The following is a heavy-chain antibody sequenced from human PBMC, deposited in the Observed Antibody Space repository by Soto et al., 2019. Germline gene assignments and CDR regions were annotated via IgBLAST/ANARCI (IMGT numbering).Heavy chain of an antibody. Sequence: QVHLQQWGAGLLKPSETLSLTCAVYGGSVNGYYWNWIRQPPGKGLEWIGEINHTGGTHYNPSLTIRVTMSVDTSKNQFSLRLSSVTATDTAIYYCATRITVFGMLIPPFDPWGQGTQVNVSS. J-gene: IGHJ5*02. V-gene: IGHV4-34*02. CDR2: INHTGGT. D-gene: IGHD3-3*01. CDR1: GGSVNGYY. CDR3: ATRITVFGMLIPPFDP.